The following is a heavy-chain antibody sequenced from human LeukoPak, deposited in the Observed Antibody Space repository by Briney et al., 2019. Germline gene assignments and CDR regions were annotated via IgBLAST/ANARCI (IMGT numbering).Heavy chain of an antibody. V-gene: IGHV4-59*02. CDR2: IYYSGST. CDR1: GGSVTSYY. CDR3: ARGSITAAGILDS. Sequence: PSETLSLTCTVSGGSVTSYYWSWIRQPPGKRLEWIGYIYYSGSTNYNPSLKSRVTISVDTSKNQFSLKLSSVTAADTAVYYCARGSITAAGILDSWGQGTLVTVSS. J-gene: IGHJ4*02. D-gene: IGHD6-13*01.